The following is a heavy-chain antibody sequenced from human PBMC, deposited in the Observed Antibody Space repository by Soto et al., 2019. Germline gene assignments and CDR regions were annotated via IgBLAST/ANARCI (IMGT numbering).Heavy chain of an antibody. CDR3: ARCSTGYGHYGLSLGY. V-gene: IGHV1-18*01. Sequence: QVQLVQSGAEVKKPGASVKVACRTSGYTFTGYAFSWVRQAPGQGLEWMGWISADNGNTKYAQRFQDRLTMTTDTSTSPAYMELSSLTSDDTAVYYCARCSTGYGHYGLSLGYWGQGTLVTVSS. CDR2: ISADNGNT. D-gene: IGHD4-17*01. J-gene: IGHJ4*02. CDR1: GYTFTGYA.